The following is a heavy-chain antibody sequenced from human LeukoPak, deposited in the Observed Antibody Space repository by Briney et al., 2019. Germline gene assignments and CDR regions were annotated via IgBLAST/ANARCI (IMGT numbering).Heavy chain of an antibody. Sequence: PGGSLRLSCAASGFTFSSYGMHWVRQAPGKGLEWVAVISYDGSNKYYADSVKGRFTISRDNSKTTLYLQMNSLRAEDTAVYYCAKEALRYCTNGVCSPFDPWGQGTLVTVSS. CDR2: ISYDGSNK. CDR3: AKEALRYCTNGVCSPFDP. V-gene: IGHV3-30*18. J-gene: IGHJ5*02. D-gene: IGHD2-8*01. CDR1: GFTFSSYG.